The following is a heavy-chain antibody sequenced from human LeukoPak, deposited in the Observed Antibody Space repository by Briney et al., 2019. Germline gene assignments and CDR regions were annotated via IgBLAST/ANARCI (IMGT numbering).Heavy chain of an antibody. CDR2: ISASGAI. Sequence: SETLSLTCTVSGASITSQFWNWIRQPAGEGLEFVGLISASGAINFNPSLKSRVTMSIDTSKNQFSLKLTSMTAADTAVYYCARDKGDCSSTSCNHYYYYGMDVWGQGTTVTVSS. J-gene: IGHJ6*02. V-gene: IGHV4-4*07. CDR1: GASITSQF. D-gene: IGHD2-2*01. CDR3: ARDKGDCSSTSCNHYYYYGMDV.